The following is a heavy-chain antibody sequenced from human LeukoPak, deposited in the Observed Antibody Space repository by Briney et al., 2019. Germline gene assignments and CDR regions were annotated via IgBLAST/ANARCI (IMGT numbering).Heavy chain of an antibody. CDR1: GFTFTNSW. D-gene: IGHD2-2*02. Sequence: GGSLRLSCAASGFTFTNSWMNWLRQAPGMGPEWVANIKPDGSEKYYVDSVKGRFTISRDNSKNTLYLQMNSLRAEDTAIYYCAKGGVVVPAATPIDTWGQGTMVTVSA. V-gene: IGHV3-7*03. CDR3: AKGGVVVPAATPIDT. CDR2: IKPDGSEK. J-gene: IGHJ3*02.